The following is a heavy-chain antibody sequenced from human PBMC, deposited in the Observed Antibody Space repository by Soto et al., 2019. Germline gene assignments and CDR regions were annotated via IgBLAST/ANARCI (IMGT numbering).Heavy chain of an antibody. Sequence: SETLSLTCTVSGGSISSGGYYWSWIRQHPGKGLEWIGYIYYSGSTYYNPSLKSRVTISVDTSKNQFSLKLSSVTAADTAVYYCARVVIVVVPAAIPVDLDYGMDVWGQGTTVTVSS. CDR3: ARVVIVVVPAAIPVDLDYGMDV. J-gene: IGHJ6*02. CDR2: IYYSGST. CDR1: GGSISSGGYY. V-gene: IGHV4-31*03. D-gene: IGHD2-2*03.